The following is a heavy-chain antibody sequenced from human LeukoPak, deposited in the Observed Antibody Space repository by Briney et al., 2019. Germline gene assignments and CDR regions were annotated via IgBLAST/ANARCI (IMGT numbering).Heavy chain of an antibody. J-gene: IGHJ4*02. V-gene: IGHV1-18*01. CDR2: ISAYNGNT. D-gene: IGHD3-9*01. CDR1: GYTFTSYG. Sequence: GASVKVSCKASGYTFTSYGISWVRQAPGQGLEWMGWISAYNGNTNYAQKLQGRVTMTTDTSTSTAYMELRSLRSDDTAVYYCARDASDILTGYSLIWGQGTLVTVSP. CDR3: ARDASDILTGYSLI.